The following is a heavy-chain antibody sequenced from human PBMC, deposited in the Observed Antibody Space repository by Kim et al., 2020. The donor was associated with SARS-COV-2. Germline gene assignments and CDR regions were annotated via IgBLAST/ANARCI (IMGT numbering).Heavy chain of an antibody. Sequence: GGSLRLSCAASGFTFNSHWMHWVRQVPEKGLLLVSRINSDKTTIEYADTVKGRFTISRDNAQSTLYLQMNSLRAEDTAVYYCARGSGYYGFDYWGQGILV. D-gene: IGHD3-22*01. V-gene: IGHV3-74*01. CDR3: ARGSGYYGFDY. CDR1: GFTFNSHW. CDR2: INSDKTTI. J-gene: IGHJ4*02.